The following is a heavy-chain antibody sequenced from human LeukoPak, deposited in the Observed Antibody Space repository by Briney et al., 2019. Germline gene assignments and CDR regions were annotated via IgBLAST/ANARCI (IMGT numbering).Heavy chain of an antibody. CDR1: GFTFSSYW. CDR2: IKQDGSEK. CDR3: ARDGTYYYDSSGYLGGY. V-gene: IGHV3-7*01. J-gene: IGHJ4*02. D-gene: IGHD3-22*01. Sequence: PWGSLRLSCAASGFTFSSYWMSWVRQAPGKGLEWVANIKQDGSEKYYVDSVKGRFTISRDNAKNSLYLQMNSLRAEDTAVYYCARDGTYYYDSSGYLGGYWGQGTLVTVSS.